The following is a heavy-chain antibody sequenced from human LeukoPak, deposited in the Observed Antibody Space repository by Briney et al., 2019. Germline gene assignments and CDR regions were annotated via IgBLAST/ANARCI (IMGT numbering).Heavy chain of an antibody. D-gene: IGHD3-3*01. CDR3: ARAYDFWSGYHRGGFDY. V-gene: IGHV4-34*01. Sequence: PSETLSLTCAVYGGSFSGYYWSWIRQPPGKGLEWIGEINHSGSTNYNPSLKSRVTISVDTSKNQFSLKLSSVTAADTAVYYCARAYDFWSGYHRGGFDYWGQGTLVTVSS. CDR1: GGSFSGYY. J-gene: IGHJ4*02. CDR2: INHSGST.